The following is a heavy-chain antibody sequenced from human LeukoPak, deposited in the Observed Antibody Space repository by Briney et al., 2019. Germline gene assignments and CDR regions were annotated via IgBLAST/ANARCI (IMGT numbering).Heavy chain of an antibody. J-gene: IGHJ5*02. Sequence: PSETLSLTCAVYGGSFSGYYWSWIRQPPGKGLEWIGEINHSGSTNYNLSLKSRVTISVDTSKNQFSLKLSSVTAADTAVYYCARTPRIAVAKRWFDPWGQGTLVTVSS. D-gene: IGHD6-19*01. CDR3: ARTPRIAVAKRWFDP. CDR1: GGSFSGYY. V-gene: IGHV4-34*01. CDR2: INHSGST.